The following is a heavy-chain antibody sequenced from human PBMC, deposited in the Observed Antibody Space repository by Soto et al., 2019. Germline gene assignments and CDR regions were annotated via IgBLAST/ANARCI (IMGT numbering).Heavy chain of an antibody. D-gene: IGHD6-19*01. CDR2: MNPNSGNT. Sequence: ASVKVSCKASGYTFTSYDINWVRQATGQGLEWMGWMNPNSGNTGYAQKFQGRDTMTRNTSISTAYMELSRLRSEDTAVYYCASRRAYSSGWYQVEDYYYYMDVWGKGTTVTVSS. V-gene: IGHV1-8*01. J-gene: IGHJ6*03. CDR1: GYTFTSYD. CDR3: ASRRAYSSGWYQVEDYYYYMDV.